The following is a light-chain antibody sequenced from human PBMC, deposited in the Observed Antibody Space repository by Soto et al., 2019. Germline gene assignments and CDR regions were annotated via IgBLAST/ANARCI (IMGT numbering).Light chain of an antibody. Sequence: DIVMTQSPLSLPVTPGEPASISCRSSQSLLHSNGYNYLDWYLQKPGQSPQLLIYLGSYRASGVPDRFSDSGSGTEFTLEISRVQAEDVGVYYCMQALRTRTFGQGTKVEI. CDR2: LGS. CDR1: QSLLHSNGYNY. J-gene: IGKJ1*01. V-gene: IGKV2-28*01. CDR3: MQALRTRT.